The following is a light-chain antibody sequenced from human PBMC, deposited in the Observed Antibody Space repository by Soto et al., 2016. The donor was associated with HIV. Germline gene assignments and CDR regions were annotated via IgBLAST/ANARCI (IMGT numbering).Light chain of an antibody. V-gene: IGKV2-24*01. J-gene: IGKJ4*01. CDR2: KIS. Sequence: DIVMTQSPLSLPVTPGEPASISCKSSQSLVHSNGNTYLNWLQQRPGQPPRLLIYKISNRFSGVPDRFSGSGAGTDFTLTINRVETEDVGVYYCMQAKQFPVTFGGGTKLEI. CDR1: QSLVHSNGNTY. CDR3: MQAKQFPVT.